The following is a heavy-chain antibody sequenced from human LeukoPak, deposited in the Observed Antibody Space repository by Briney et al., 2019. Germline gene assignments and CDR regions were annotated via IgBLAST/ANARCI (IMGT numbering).Heavy chain of an antibody. V-gene: IGHV3-74*01. CDR2: IHSDGSTT. J-gene: IGHJ4*02. CDR3: VREYPASFDY. Sequence: PGGSLRLSCAASGFTFSSYWMHWVRQTPGKGPVWVSRIHSDGSTTRYTDSAKGRFTISRDNAKNTLYLQMNSLRAEDTGVYYCVREYPASFDYWGQGTLVTVSS. CDR1: GFTFSSYW.